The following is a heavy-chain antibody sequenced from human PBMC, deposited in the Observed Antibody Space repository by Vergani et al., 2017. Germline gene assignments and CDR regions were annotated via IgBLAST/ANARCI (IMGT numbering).Heavy chain of an antibody. Sequence: VQLVESGGGVVQRGGSLRLSCATSGFTFSSYSMNWVRQAPGKGLEWVSSISSSSSYIYYADSVKGRFTISRDNAKNSLYLQMNSLRAEDTAVYYCAREDGCSSTSCSDLAFDIWGQGTMVTVSS. V-gene: IGHV3-21*02. CDR1: GFTFSSYS. D-gene: IGHD2-2*01. J-gene: IGHJ3*02. CDR2: ISSSSSYI. CDR3: AREDGCSSTSCSDLAFDI.